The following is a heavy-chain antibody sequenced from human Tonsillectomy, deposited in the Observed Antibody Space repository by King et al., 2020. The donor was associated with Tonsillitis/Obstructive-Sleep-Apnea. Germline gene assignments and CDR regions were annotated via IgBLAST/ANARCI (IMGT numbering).Heavy chain of an antibody. CDR2: ISYDGSNK. CDR3: ARDRSSGWYDAFDI. Sequence: VQLVESGGGVVQPGRSLRLSCAASGFTFSSYAMHWVRQAPGKGLEWVAVISYDGSNKYYADSVKGRFTISRDNSKNTLYLQMNSLRAEDTAVYYCARDRSSGWYDAFDIWCRGTMVTVSS. V-gene: IGHV3-30*04. CDR1: GFTFSSYA. J-gene: IGHJ3*02. D-gene: IGHD6-19*01.